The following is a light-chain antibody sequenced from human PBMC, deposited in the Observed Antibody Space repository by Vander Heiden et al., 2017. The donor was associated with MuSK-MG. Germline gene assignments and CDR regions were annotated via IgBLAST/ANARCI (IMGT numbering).Light chain of an antibody. CDR2: DVT. Sequence: QSALTQPRSVSGSPGQSVTISCTGTSSDVGGYNYVSWYQQLPGKAPILIIYDVTKRPSGVPDRFSGSKSGNKASLTISGLQADDESYDYCCSYAANSYVFGTGTKVTVL. V-gene: IGLV2-11*01. CDR1: SSDVGGYNY. CDR3: CSYAANSYV. J-gene: IGLJ1*01.